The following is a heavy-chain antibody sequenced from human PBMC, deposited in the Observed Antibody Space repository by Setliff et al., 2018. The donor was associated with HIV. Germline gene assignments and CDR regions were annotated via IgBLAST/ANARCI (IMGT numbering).Heavy chain of an antibody. CDR3: ARYSSSWYAHF. CDR1: GGSISSYY. CDR2: IYYTGGT. Sequence: PSETLSLTCTVSGGSISSYYWSWIRKPPGKELEWIGYIYYTGGTTYNPSLKSRVSISIDASKNHFSLNLTSVTAADTAVYYCARYSSSWYAHFWGQGTLVTVSS. J-gene: IGHJ4*02. D-gene: IGHD6-13*01. V-gene: IGHV4-59*01.